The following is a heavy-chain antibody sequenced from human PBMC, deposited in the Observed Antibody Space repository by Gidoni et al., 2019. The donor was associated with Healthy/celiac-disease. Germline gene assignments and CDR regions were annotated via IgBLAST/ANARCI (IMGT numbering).Heavy chain of an antibody. D-gene: IGHD5-12*01. J-gene: IGHJ6*02. CDR2: ISSSGSTI. CDR1: GFTFSDSY. CDR3: ARGDSGYDFGDYYYYYGMDV. V-gene: IGHV3-11*01. Sequence: QVQLVESGGGLVKPGGSLRLSCAASGFTFSDSYLRWIRQAPGKGLEWVSYISSSGSTIYYADSVKGRFTISRDNAKNLLYLQMNSLRAEDTAVYYCARGDSGYDFGDYYYYYGMDVWGQGTTVTVSS.